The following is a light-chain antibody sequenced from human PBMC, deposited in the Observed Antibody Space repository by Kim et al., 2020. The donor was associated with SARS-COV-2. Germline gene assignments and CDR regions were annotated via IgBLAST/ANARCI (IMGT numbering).Light chain of an antibody. CDR1: QSIGKR. J-gene: IGKJ4*01. V-gene: IGKV1-39*01. Sequence: IQMTQSPSSLAATVGDRVTIACRASQSIGKRLNWYQQRPGKAPKLLIYAPSTLQSGVPSRFSGTGSGTDFALTISSLQPEDFATYYSQQSYTTPWLSFGGGTKVDIK. CDR2: APS. CDR3: QQSYTTPWLS.